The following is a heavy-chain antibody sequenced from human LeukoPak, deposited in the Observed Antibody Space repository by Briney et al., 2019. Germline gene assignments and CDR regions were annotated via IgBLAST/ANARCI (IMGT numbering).Heavy chain of an antibody. Sequence: ASVKVSCKASGYTFTSYDINWVRQATGQGLEWMRWMNPNSGNTGYAQKFQGRVTMTRNTSISTAYMELSSLRSEDTAVYYCARAEVDYYGSGSYYDWGQGTLVTVSS. J-gene: IGHJ4*02. CDR1: GYTFTSYD. V-gene: IGHV1-8*01. D-gene: IGHD3-10*01. CDR2: MNPNSGNT. CDR3: ARAEVDYYGSGSYYD.